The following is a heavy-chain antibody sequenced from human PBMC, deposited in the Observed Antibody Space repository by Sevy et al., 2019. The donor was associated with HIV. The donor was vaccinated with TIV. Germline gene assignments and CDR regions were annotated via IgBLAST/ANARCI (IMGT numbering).Heavy chain of an antibody. Sequence: GGSLRLSCVASGVTISGYHMYWVRQAPGKGLEWVAFIRYDGTTTYYADSVKGRFTISRDNSKNTLYLQMRSLRCEDTAVYYCAKDMAVVVFDYWGQGTLVTVSS. J-gene: IGHJ4*02. D-gene: IGHD3-16*02. CDR2: IRYDGTTT. V-gene: IGHV3-30*02. CDR1: GVTISGYH. CDR3: AKDMAVVVFDY.